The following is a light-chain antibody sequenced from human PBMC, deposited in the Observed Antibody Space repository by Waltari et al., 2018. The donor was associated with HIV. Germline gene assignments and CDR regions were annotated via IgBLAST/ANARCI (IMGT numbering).Light chain of an antibody. Sequence: DIQMTQSPSSLSASVGARVTITCRASQSISNYLNWYQQKPGKAPKLLIYAASSLQSGVPSRFSGSGSGTDFTLTISTLQPEDFATYYCQQSYTTPGFGGGTKVEIK. CDR2: AAS. J-gene: IGKJ4*01. CDR1: QSISNY. CDR3: QQSYTTPG. V-gene: IGKV1-39*01.